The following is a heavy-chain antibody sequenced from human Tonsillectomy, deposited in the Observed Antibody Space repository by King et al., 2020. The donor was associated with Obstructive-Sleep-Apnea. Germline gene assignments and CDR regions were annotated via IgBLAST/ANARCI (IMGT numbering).Heavy chain of an antibody. J-gene: IGHJ4*02. D-gene: IGHD3-22*01. CDR1: GFTFSSYA. Sequence: LQLVQSGGGVVQPGRSLRLSCAASGFTFSSYAMHWVRQAPGKGLEWVAVISYDGSNKYYADSVKGRFTISRDNSKNTLYLQMNSLRAEDTAVYYCARDFVSDYDSSGYYGTLDYWGQGTLVTVSS. CDR2: ISYDGSNK. V-gene: IGHV3-30*04. CDR3: ARDFVSDYDSSGYYGTLDY.